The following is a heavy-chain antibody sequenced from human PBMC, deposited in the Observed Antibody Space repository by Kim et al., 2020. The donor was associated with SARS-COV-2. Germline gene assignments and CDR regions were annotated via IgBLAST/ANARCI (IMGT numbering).Heavy chain of an antibody. CDR3: AKDGGYSGSYFVDYYYGMDV. Sequence: GGSLRLSCAASGFTFSSYGMHWVRQAPGKGLEWVAVISYDGSNKYYADSVKGRFTISRDNSKNTLYLQMNSLRAEDTAVYYCAKDGGYSGSYFVDYYYGMDVWGQGTTVTVSS. CDR2: ISYDGSNK. V-gene: IGHV3-30*18. CDR1: GFTFSSYG. D-gene: IGHD1-26*01. J-gene: IGHJ6*02.